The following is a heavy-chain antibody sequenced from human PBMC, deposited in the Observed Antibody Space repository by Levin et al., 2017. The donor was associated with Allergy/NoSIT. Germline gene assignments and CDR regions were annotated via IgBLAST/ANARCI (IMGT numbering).Heavy chain of an antibody. J-gene: IGHJ4*02. CDR3: ARWVQTQPVDY. CDR2: ISGSSTYI. CDR1: GFTFNNYN. V-gene: IGHV3-21*01. Sequence: GGSLRLSCAASGFTFNNYNMNWVRQAPGKGLEWVSSISGSSTYIYYGDPVKGRFTISRDNAKNSLYLQMNSLRAEDTAMYYCARWVQTQPVDYWGQGTLVIVSS.